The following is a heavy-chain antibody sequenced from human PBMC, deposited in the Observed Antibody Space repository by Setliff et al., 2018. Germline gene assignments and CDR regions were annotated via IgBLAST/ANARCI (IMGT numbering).Heavy chain of an antibody. CDR1: GGSISSGGYY. D-gene: IGHD3-10*01. V-gene: IGHV4-61*08. CDR3: ARDRTYYGSGTYTRYFDY. Sequence: PSETLSLTCTVSGGSISSGGYYWSWIRQHPGKGLEWIGYIYTSGDTKSNPSLKSRVTMSVDTSKNQFSLKLNSVTAADTAVYYCARDRTYYGSGTYTRYFDYWGQGTLVTVSS. CDR2: IYTSGDT. J-gene: IGHJ4*02.